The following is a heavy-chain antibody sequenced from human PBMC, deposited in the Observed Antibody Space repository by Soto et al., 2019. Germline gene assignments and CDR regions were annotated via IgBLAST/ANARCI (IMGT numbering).Heavy chain of an antibody. CDR1: GGSISSYY. CDR3: ARLNGYSSSWYHLYYFDY. J-gene: IGHJ4*02. Sequence: QVQLQESGPGLVKPSETLSLTCTVSGGSISSYYWSWIRQPPGKGLEWIGYIYYSGSTNYNPSLKSRVTISVDTSKNQFSLKLSSVTAAYTAVYYCARLNGYSSSWYHLYYFDYWGQGTLVTVSS. D-gene: IGHD6-13*01. CDR2: IYYSGST. V-gene: IGHV4-59*01.